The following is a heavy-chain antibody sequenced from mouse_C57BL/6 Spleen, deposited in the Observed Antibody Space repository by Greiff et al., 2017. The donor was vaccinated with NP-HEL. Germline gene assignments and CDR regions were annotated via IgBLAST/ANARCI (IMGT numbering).Heavy chain of an antibody. CDR3: ARDLLLREGYFDV. CDR2: INPNNGGT. V-gene: IGHV1-18*01. J-gene: IGHJ1*03. Sequence: EVQLQQSGPELVKPGASVKIPCKASGYTFTDYNMDWVKQSHGKSLEWIGDINPNNGGTIYNQKFKGKATLTVDKSSSTAYMELRSLTSEDTAVYYCARDLLLREGYFDVWGTGTTVTVSS. CDR1: GYTFTDYN. D-gene: IGHD1-1*01.